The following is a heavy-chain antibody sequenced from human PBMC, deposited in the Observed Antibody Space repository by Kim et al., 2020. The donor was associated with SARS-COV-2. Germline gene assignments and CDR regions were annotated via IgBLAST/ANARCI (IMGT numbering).Heavy chain of an antibody. CDR3: ARARRATIFGVVTTFDY. D-gene: IGHD3-3*01. V-gene: IGHV4-59*01. Sequence: SETLSLTCTVSGGSISSYYWSWIRQPPGKGLEWIGYIYYSGSTNYNPSLKSRVTISVDTSKNQFSLKLSSVTAADTAVYYCARARRATIFGVVTTFDYWGQGTLVTVSS. J-gene: IGHJ4*02. CDR2: IYYSGST. CDR1: GGSISSYY.